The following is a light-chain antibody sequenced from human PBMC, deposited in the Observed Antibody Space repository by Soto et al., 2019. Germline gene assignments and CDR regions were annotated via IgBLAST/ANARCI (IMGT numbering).Light chain of an antibody. CDR3: QQVNGYPLT. V-gene: IGKV1-9*01. CDR1: QGISSY. J-gene: IGKJ4*01. CDR2: DAS. Sequence: DLPFTPSVSTLDAAXPARVTSTXXASQGISSYLGWYQQKPGKAPNLLIYDASTVHSGVPSRFSGGGSGTDFTLTISRLSPEDFATYYCQQVNGYPLTFGGGTKVDIK.